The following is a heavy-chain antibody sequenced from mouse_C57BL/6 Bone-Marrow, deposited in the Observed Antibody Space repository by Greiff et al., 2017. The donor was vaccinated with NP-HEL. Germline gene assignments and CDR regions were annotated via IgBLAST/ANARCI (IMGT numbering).Heavy chain of an antibody. V-gene: IGHV1-18*01. CDR3: ARGPLLLALWYFDV. J-gene: IGHJ1*03. CDR1: GYTFTDYN. CDR2: INPNNGGT. D-gene: IGHD1-2*01. Sequence: EVQLQQSGPELVKPGASVKIPCKASGYTFTDYNMDWVKQSHGKSLEWIGDINPNNGGTIYNQKFKGKATLTVDKSSSTAYMELRSLTSEDTAVYYGARGPLLLALWYFDVWGTGTTVTVSS.